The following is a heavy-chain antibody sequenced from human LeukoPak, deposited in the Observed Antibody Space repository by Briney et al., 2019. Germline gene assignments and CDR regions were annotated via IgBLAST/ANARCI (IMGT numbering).Heavy chain of an antibody. V-gene: IGHV3-21*01. J-gene: IGHJ4*02. D-gene: IGHD2-2*01. Sequence: GGSLRLSCAASGFTFSSYSMNWVRQAPGKGLEWVSSISSSSSYIYYADSVKGRFTISRDNAKNSLYLQMNSLRAEDTAVYYCARLFKRDIVVVPRSGGGQGTLVTVSS. CDR2: ISSSSSYI. CDR3: ARLFKRDIVVVPRSG. CDR1: GFTFSSYS.